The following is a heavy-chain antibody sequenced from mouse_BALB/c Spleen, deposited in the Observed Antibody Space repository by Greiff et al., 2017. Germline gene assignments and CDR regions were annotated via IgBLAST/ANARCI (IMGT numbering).Heavy chain of an antibody. CDR2: ISYDGSN. Sequence: EVQLQESGPGLVKPSQSLSLTCSVTGYSITSGYYWNWIRQFPGNKLEWMGYISYDGSNNYNPSLKNRISITRDTSKNQFLLKLNSVTTEDTATYYCARGDGNYHLFAYWGQGTLVTVSA. D-gene: IGHD2-1*01. J-gene: IGHJ3*01. CDR3: ARGDGNYHLFAY. V-gene: IGHV3-6*02. CDR1: GYSITSGYY.